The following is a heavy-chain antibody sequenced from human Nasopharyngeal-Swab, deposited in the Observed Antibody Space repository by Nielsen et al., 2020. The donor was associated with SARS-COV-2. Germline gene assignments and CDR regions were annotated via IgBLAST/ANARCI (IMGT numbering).Heavy chain of an antibody. CDR1: GFTFSSYA. CDR2: ISYDGSNK. J-gene: IGHJ5*02. Sequence: LSLTCAASGFTFSSYAMHWVRQAPGKGLEWVAVISYDGSNKYYADSVKGRFTISRDNSKNTLYLQMNSLRAEDTAVYYCARDSGSYYRRLDNWFDPWGQGTLVTVSS. CDR3: ARDSGSYYRRLDNWFDP. D-gene: IGHD3-10*01. V-gene: IGHV3-30-3*01.